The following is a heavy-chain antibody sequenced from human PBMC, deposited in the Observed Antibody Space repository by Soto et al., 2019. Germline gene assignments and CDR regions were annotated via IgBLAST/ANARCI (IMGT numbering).Heavy chain of an antibody. D-gene: IGHD3-3*01. Sequence: SETLSLTCTVSGGSISSGDYYWSWIRQPPGKGLEWIGYIYYSGSTYYNPSLTSRVTISVDTPKNQFSLKLSSVTAADTAVYYCAKDKLRFGGYYYGMDVRGQGTTVTVSS. CDR2: IYYSGST. CDR3: AKDKLRFGGYYYGMDV. CDR1: GGSISSGDYY. V-gene: IGHV4-30-4*01. J-gene: IGHJ6*02.